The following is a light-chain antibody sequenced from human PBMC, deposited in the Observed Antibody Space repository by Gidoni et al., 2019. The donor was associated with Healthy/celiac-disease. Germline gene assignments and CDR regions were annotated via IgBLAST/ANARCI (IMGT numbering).Light chain of an antibody. V-gene: IGKV1-5*03. J-gene: IGKJ1*01. CDR3: QQYNSYSRT. Sequence: DIQMTQSPSTLSASVGDRVTITCRASQSISSWLAWYQQKPGKAPKLLIYKASSVESGVPSRFSGSGSRTEFTLTISSLQPDDFATYYCQQYNSYSRTFGQXTKVEIK. CDR1: QSISSW. CDR2: KAS.